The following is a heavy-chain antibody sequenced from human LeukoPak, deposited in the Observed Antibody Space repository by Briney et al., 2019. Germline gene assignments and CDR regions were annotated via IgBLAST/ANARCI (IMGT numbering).Heavy chain of an antibody. D-gene: IGHD4-17*01. V-gene: IGHV4-59*01. CDR2: IYYSGST. CDR3: ARDYGDIPPDWYYDL. CDR1: GGSITNYY. Sequence: SETLSLTCTVSGGSITNYYWSWIRQSPGKGLEWIGYIYYSGSTNYNPSLKSRVTMSLDTSKNQFSLKLRSVTAADTAVYYCARDYGDIPPDWYYDLWGRGTLVTVSS. J-gene: IGHJ2*01.